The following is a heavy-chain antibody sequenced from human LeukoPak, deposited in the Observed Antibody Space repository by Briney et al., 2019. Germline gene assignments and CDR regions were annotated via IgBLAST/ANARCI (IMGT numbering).Heavy chain of an antibody. V-gene: IGHV1-18*01. CDR3: ARDGRAPYDILTGSSYYFDY. Sequence: ASVKVSCKASGYTFTSYGISWVRQAPGQGLEWMGWISAYNGNTIYAQKLQGRVTMTTDTSTSTAYMELRSLRSDDTAVYYCARDGRAPYDILTGSSYYFDYWGQGTLVTVSS. J-gene: IGHJ4*02. D-gene: IGHD3-9*01. CDR1: GYTFTSYG. CDR2: ISAYNGNT.